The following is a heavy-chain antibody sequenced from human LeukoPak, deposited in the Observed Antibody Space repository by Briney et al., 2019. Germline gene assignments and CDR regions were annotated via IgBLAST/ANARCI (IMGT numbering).Heavy chain of an antibody. V-gene: IGHV1-8*01. D-gene: IGHD7-27*01. CDR2: MNPNSGAT. J-gene: IGHJ4*02. Sequence: ASVKVSCKASGYTFSNHDFNWVRQATGQGLEWMGWMNPNSGATGYAQKFQGRVTITADESTSTAYMELSSLRSEDTAVYYCAGDSTGDLGYWGQGTLVTVSS. CDR1: GYTFSNHD. CDR3: AGDSTGDLGY.